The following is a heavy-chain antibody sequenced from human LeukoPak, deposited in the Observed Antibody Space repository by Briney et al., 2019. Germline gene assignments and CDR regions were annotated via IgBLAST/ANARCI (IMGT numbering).Heavy chain of an antibody. V-gene: IGHV4-39*07. D-gene: IGHD6-19*01. Sequence: PSETLSLTCTVSGGSISSSSYYWGWIRQPPGKGLEWIGSIYHSGSTYYNPSLKSRVTISVDTSKNQFSLKLSSVTAADTAVYYCARLQWLPRFYFDYWGQGTLVTVPS. CDR3: ARLQWLPRFYFDY. CDR1: GGSISSSSYY. CDR2: IYHSGST. J-gene: IGHJ4*02.